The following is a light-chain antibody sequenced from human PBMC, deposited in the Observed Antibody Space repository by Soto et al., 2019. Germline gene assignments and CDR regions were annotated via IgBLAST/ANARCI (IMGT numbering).Light chain of an antibody. CDR3: QQRRNWPPIT. CDR2: GAS. CDR1: QSFNSIY. V-gene: IGKV3D-20*02. J-gene: IGKJ5*01. Sequence: EIVLTQSPGTLSLSPGERATLSCRASQSFNSIYLAWYQQKPGQATRLLIYGASSRATGIPDRSSGSGSGTDFTLTISSLEHEDFAVYYCQQRRNWPPITFGQGTRLENK.